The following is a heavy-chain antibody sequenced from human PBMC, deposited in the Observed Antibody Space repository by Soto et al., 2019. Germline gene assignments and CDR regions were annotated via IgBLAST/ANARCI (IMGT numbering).Heavy chain of an antibody. Sequence: SETLSLTCTVSGGSISSGGYYWNWIRQHPGKGLEWIGYIYYSGSTYYNPSLKSRVTISVDTSKNQFSLKLSSVTAADTAVYYCARGFPWYDFWSGRNQNYYYYMDVWGKGTTVTVSS. CDR3: ARGFPWYDFWSGRNQNYYYYMDV. CDR1: GGSISSGGYY. CDR2: IYYSGST. V-gene: IGHV4-31*03. J-gene: IGHJ6*03. D-gene: IGHD3-3*01.